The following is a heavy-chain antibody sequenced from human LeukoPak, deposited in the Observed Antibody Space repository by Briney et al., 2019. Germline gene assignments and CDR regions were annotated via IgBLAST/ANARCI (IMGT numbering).Heavy chain of an antibody. Sequence: ASVKVSCKASGYTFTSCYMHWVRQAPGQGLEWMGIINPSGGSTSYAQKFQGRVTMTRDTSTSTVYMELSSLRSEDTAVYYCARVVYSSGWYSNWFDPWGQGTLVTVSS. J-gene: IGHJ5*02. CDR3: ARVVYSSGWYSNWFDP. CDR1: GYTFTSCY. CDR2: INPSGGST. D-gene: IGHD6-19*01. V-gene: IGHV1-46*01.